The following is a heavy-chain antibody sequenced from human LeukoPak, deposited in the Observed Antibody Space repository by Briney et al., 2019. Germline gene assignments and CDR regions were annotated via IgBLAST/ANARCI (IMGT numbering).Heavy chain of an antibody. CDR3: ARSRNYGAPFDY. D-gene: IGHD1-7*01. CDR2: ISYDGSNK. CDR1: GFTFSSYA. V-gene: IGHV3-30-3*01. Sequence: GGSLRLSCAASGFTFSSYAMHWVRQAPGKGLEWVAVISYDGSNKYYADSVKGRFTISRDNSKNTLYLQMNSLRAEDTAVYYCARSRNYGAPFDYWGQGTLVTVSS. J-gene: IGHJ4*02.